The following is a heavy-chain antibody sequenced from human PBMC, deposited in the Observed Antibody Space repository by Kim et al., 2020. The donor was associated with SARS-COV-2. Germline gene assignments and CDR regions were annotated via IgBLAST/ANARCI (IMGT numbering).Heavy chain of an antibody. CDR3: AKDPLTYGSGSWYFDD. Sequence: SVKGRFIISRDDSKNTLFLQMNSLRAEDTAVFYFAKDPLTYGSGSWYFDDWGQGTLVTVSS. J-gene: IGHJ4*02. D-gene: IGHD3-10*01. V-gene: IGHV3-30*02.